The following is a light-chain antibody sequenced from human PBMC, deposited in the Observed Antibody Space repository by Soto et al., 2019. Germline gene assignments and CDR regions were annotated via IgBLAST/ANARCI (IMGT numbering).Light chain of an antibody. V-gene: IGLV1-40*01. Sequence: QPVLTPPPSVSGAPGQRVTISCTGRSSNLGAGYDVPWYQQLPGTAPKLLIYGNSTRPSGVPDRFSGSKSGTSASLASTGLQAEDEAEYDCQSYDSSLSGPGVFGTGTKLTVL. CDR3: QSYDSSLSGPGV. CDR1: SSNLGAGYD. J-gene: IGLJ1*01. CDR2: GNS.